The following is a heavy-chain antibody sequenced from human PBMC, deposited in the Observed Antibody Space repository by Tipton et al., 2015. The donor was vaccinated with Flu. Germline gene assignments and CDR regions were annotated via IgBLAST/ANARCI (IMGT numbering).Heavy chain of an antibody. D-gene: IGHD6-13*01. V-gene: IGHV1-8*01. J-gene: IGHJ1*01. CDR3: ARDLRSSRWTPPQY. CDR2: MNPNSGNT. CDR1: GYTFTSYD. Sequence: QLVQSGAEVKKPGASVKVSCKASGYTFTSYDINWVRQATGQGLEWMGWMNPNSGNTGYAQKFQGRVTMTRNTSISTAYMELSSLRSEDTAVYYCARDLRSSRWTPPQYWGQGTLVTVSS.